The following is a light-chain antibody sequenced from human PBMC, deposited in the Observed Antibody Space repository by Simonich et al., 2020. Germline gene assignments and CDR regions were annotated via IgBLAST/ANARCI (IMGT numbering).Light chain of an antibody. J-gene: IGKJ4*01. CDR3: QQYFSTPLT. V-gene: IGKV4-1*01. CDR1: QSVLYSSNNKNY. Sequence: DIVMTQSPDSLAVSLGERATINCKSSQSVLYSSNNKNYLAWYQQKPGPPPKLLIYWASSRESGVPDRFSGSGSWTDFTLTSSSLQAEDVAVYYCQQYFSTPLTFGGGTKVEIK. CDR2: WAS.